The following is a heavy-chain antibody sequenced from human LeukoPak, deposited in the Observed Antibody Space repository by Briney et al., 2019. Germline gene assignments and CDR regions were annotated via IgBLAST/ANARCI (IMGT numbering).Heavy chain of an antibody. CDR2: IESKTDGGTT. CDR1: GFTFSNAW. Sequence: KTGGSLRLSCAASGFTFSNAWMSWVRQAPGKGLEWVGRIESKTDGGTTDYAAPVKGRFTISRDDSKNTLYLQMNSLKTEDTAVYYCTTDRYSSGWYSDAFDIWGQGTMVTVSS. CDR3: TTDRYSSGWYSDAFDI. J-gene: IGHJ3*02. D-gene: IGHD6-19*01. V-gene: IGHV3-15*04.